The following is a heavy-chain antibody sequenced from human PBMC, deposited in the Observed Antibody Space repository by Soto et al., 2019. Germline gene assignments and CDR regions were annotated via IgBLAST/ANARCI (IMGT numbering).Heavy chain of an antibody. CDR1: GFTFSSYA. CDR3: ARDRWGVEMATIGGFDY. CDR2: ISYDGSNK. V-gene: IGHV3-30-3*01. Sequence: QVQLVESGGGVVQPGRSLRLSCAASGFTFSSYAMHWVRQAPGKGLEWVAVISYDGSNKYYADSVKGRFTISRDNSKNTLYLQMNSLRAEDTAVYYCARDRWGVEMATIGGFDYWGQGTLVTVSS. J-gene: IGHJ4*02. D-gene: IGHD5-12*01.